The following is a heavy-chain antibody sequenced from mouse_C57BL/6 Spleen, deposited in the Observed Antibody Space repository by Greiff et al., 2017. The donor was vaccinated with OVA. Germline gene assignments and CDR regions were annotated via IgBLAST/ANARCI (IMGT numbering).Heavy chain of an antibody. V-gene: IGHV5-6*01. CDR2: ISSGGSYT. Sequence: EVKLVESGGDLVKPGGSLKLSCAASGFTFSSYGMSWVRQTPDKRLEWVATISSGGSYTYYPDNVKGRFTISRDNAKNTLYLQMSSLKSEDTAMYYCARALTGTLDYWGQGTTLTVSS. CDR3: ARALTGTLDY. D-gene: IGHD4-1*01. CDR1: GFTFSSYG. J-gene: IGHJ2*01.